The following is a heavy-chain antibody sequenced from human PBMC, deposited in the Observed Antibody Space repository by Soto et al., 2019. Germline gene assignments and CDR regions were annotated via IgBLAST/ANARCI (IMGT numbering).Heavy chain of an antibody. CDR2: ISSSSSHI. J-gene: IGHJ4*02. D-gene: IGHD5-12*01. Sequence: EVQLVESGGGLVKPGGSLRLSCAASGVTFSTYSMNWVRQAPGKGLEWVSSISSSSSHIYYADSVKGRFTISRDNAKNSLYLQTNSLRAEDTAVYYCARDQGAGIAATIPYYFDYWGQGTLVTVSS. V-gene: IGHV3-21*01. CDR1: GVTFSTYS. CDR3: ARDQGAGIAATIPYYFDY.